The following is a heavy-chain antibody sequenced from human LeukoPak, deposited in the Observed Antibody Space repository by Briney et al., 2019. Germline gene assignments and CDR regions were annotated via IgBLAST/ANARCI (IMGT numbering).Heavy chain of an antibody. V-gene: IGHV3-15*01. CDR2: IKCKTDGGTT. Sequence: PGGSLGLSCAASGFTFSNAWMSWVRQAPGKGLEWVGRIKCKTDGGTTDYAAPVKGRFTISRDDSKNTLYLQMNSLKTEDTAVYYCTTVFPPGYGDYAWWFDPWGQGTLVTVSS. J-gene: IGHJ5*02. D-gene: IGHD4-17*01. CDR1: GFTFSNAW. CDR3: TTVFPPGYGDYAWWFDP.